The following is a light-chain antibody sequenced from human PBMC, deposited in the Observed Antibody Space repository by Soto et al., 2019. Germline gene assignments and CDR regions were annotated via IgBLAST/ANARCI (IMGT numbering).Light chain of an antibody. V-gene: IGKV3-15*01. CDR1: QSVRSK. CDR2: DAS. CDR3: QQYNNSTWT. Sequence: EIVMTQSPGTLSVSPGERVSLPCRASQSVRSKLVWYQRKPGQSPRLLIYDASTRATGMPGRFSGSGSGTEFTLTISSMKYEDFEVYYCQQYNNSTWTFGHGTKVDIK. J-gene: IGKJ1*01.